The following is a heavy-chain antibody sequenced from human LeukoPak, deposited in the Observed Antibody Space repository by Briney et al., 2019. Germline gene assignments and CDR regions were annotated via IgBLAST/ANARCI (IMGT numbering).Heavy chain of an antibody. CDR1: GFTFISYS. D-gene: IGHD2-2*01. Sequence: GGSLRLSCAASGFTFISYSMNWVRQAPGKGLEWVSAISGSGDSTYYADSVKGRFTISRDNSKNTLYLQMISLRAEAKGVYYCAKGHCSSISCYAGRPLDYWGQGTLVTVSS. V-gene: IGHV3-23*01. CDR3: AKGHCSSISCYAGRPLDY. J-gene: IGHJ4*02. CDR2: ISGSGDST.